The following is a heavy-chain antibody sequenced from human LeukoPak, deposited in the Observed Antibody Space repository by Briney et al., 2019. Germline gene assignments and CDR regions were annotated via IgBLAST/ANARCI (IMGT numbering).Heavy chain of an antibody. CDR2: ISSSSSYI. V-gene: IGHV3-21*01. J-gene: IGHJ3*02. CDR1: GFTFSSYS. CDR3: AKSLYSSRGAFDI. Sequence: GGSLRLSCAASGFTFSSYSMNWVRQAPGKGLEWVSSISSSSSYIYYADSVKGRFTISRDNAKNSLYLQMNSLRAEDTAVYYCAKSLYSSRGAFDIWGQGTMVTVSS. D-gene: IGHD6-13*01.